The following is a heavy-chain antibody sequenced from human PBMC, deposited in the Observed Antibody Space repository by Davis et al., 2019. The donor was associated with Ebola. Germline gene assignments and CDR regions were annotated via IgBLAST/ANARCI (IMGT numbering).Heavy chain of an antibody. CDR1: GYSFSDHY. Sequence: ASVKVSCKASGYSFSDHYMHWVRQAPGQGLEWMGWTNPSSGGTNYAQRFQGRVTMTRDTSTSTVYMELSSLRSEDTAVYYCARGYGDYRYYDYWGQGTLVTVSS. D-gene: IGHD4-17*01. CDR3: ARGYGDYRYYDY. J-gene: IGHJ4*02. V-gene: IGHV1-2*02. CDR2: TNPSSGGT.